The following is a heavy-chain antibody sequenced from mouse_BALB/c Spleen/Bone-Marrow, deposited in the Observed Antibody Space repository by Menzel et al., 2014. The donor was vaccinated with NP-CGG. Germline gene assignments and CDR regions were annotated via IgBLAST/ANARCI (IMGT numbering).Heavy chain of an antibody. D-gene: IGHD2-1*01. CDR1: GYAFTSYN. J-gene: IGHJ3*01. Sequence: VQLQQPGPELVKPGASVKVSCKASGYAFTSYNMYWVKQSHGKSLEWIGHIDPFNGGTSYNQKFKGKATLTVDKSASTAYMHLNSLTSEDSAVYYCAREDYRKGFAYWGQGTLVSVSA. CDR2: IDPFNGGT. V-gene: IGHV1S135*01. CDR3: AREDYRKGFAY.